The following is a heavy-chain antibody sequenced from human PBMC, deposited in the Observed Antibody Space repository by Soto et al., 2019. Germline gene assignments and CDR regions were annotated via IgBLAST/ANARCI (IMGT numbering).Heavy chain of an antibody. V-gene: IGHV4-31*03. CDR2: IYYSGST. D-gene: IGHD3-9*01. Sequence: SETLSLTCTVSGGSISSGGYYWSWIRQHPGKGLEWIGYIYYSGSTYYNPSLKSRVTISVDTSKNQFSLKLSPVTAADTAVYYCARLTPASNRGILTGYYSPYYFDYWCQGTLVTVSS. CDR1: GGSISSGGYY. J-gene: IGHJ4*02. CDR3: ARLTPASNRGILTGYYSPYYFDY.